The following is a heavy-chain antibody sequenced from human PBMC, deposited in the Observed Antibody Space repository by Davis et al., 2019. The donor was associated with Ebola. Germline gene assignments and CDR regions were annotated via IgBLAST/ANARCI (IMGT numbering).Heavy chain of an antibody. CDR2: IYFTGPT. V-gene: IGHV4-30-4*01. CDR3: ARENRSVASTPWPFDY. CDR1: GGSISSGDYS. D-gene: IGHD5-12*01. Sequence: LRLSCTVTGGSISSGDYSWCWIRQFPGQALDWFGYIYFTGPTIYHPSLKNRITVSIDTSTNQFSLKLSSVTAADAAVYYCARENRSVASTPWPFDYWGQGILVTVSS. J-gene: IGHJ4*02.